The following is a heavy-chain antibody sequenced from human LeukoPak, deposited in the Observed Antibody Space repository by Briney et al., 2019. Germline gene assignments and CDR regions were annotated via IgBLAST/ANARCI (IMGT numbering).Heavy chain of an antibody. D-gene: IGHD3-10*01. CDR1: GYTFTGYY. CDR3: ARGYGSGILYYYYMDV. J-gene: IGHJ6*03. CDR2: INPNSGGT. Sequence: ASVKVSCKASGYTFTGYYMHWVRQAPGQGLEWMGWINPNSGGTNYAQKFQGRVTMTRDTSISTVYMELSRLRSDDTAVYYCARGYGSGILYYYYMDVWGKGTTVTVSS. V-gene: IGHV1-2*02.